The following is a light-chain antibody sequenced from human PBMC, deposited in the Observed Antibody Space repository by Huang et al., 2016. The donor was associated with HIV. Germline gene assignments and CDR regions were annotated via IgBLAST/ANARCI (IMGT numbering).Light chain of an antibody. CDR2: GAS. J-gene: IGKJ3*01. Sequence: EIVLTQSPGTLSLSPGERATLSCRASQRVSSSYLAWYQQKPGQAPRLLIYGASSRATGIPDRFSGSGSGTGFTLTISRVEPEDFAVYYCQQYGSAPFTFGPGTKVDIK. CDR1: QRVSSSY. V-gene: IGKV3-20*01. CDR3: QQYGSAPFT.